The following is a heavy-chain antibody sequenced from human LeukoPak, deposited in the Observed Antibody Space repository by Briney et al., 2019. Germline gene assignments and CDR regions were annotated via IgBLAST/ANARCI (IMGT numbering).Heavy chain of an antibody. V-gene: IGHV3-30*02. J-gene: IGHJ4*02. CDR3: ARVGHGGYPIDY. CDR1: GFTLSCCG. Sequence: AGGSLRLSCAASGFTLSCCGMHWVRQTPGKGLEWVAFIRYDGGNKYYADSVKGRFTISRDNAKNSLYLQFNSLRAEDTAVYYCARVGHGGYPIDYWGQGTLVTVSS. D-gene: IGHD4-17*01. CDR2: IRYDGGNK.